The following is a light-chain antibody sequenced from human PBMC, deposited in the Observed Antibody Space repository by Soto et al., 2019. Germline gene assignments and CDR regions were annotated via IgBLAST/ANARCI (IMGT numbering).Light chain of an antibody. CDR2: AVS. J-gene: IGLJ2*01. Sequence: QSVLTQPPSASGSPGQSVTISCTGTSSDVGGYNSVSWYQHHPGKAPKLMIYAVSRRPSRVPDRFSGSKSGNTASLTVSGLQAEDEADYYCSSYSGSINVVFVGGTKLTVL. CDR3: SSYSGSINVV. CDR1: SSDVGGYNS. V-gene: IGLV2-8*01.